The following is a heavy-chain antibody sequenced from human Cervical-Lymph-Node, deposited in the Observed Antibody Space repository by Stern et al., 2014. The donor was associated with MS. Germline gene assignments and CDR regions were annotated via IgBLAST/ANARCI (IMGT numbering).Heavy chain of an antibody. Sequence: QVQLGQSGPGLVKPSQTLSLTCAISGDSVSSNSVTWGWIRQSPSRGLEWLGRAYLRSRWYNDYAVFGKSRIIIKPDTSKNQFSLQLNSVTPEDTAVYYCARVGGNSGYDAAFDYWGQGNLVTVSS. D-gene: IGHD5-12*01. V-gene: IGHV6-1*01. CDR3: ARVGGNSGYDAAFDY. J-gene: IGHJ4*02. CDR1: GDSVSSNSVT. CDR2: AYLRSRWYN.